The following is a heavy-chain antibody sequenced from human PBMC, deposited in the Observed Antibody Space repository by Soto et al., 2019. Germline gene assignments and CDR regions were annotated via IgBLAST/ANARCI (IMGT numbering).Heavy chain of an antibody. D-gene: IGHD6-19*01. CDR3: CSRLAVAGEGGYFSY. V-gene: IGHV4-59*01. Sequence: QVQLQESGPGLVKPSETLSLTCTVSGGSISSYYWSWIRQPPGKGLEWLGHMYYSGGSNYYPSVKSRITITANTSRTQSSLKLTSVPAADTAVYYCCSRLAVAGEGGYFSYWGQGTLVTVSS. J-gene: IGHJ4*02. CDR1: GGSISSYY. CDR2: MYYSGGS.